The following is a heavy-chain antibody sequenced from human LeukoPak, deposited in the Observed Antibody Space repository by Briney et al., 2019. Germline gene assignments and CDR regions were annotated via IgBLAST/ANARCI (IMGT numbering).Heavy chain of an antibody. J-gene: IGHJ4*02. D-gene: IGHD3-10*01. CDR2: IYYSGST. CDR3: ARDRFGEEPGY. CDR1: GGSISSYY. V-gene: IGHV4-59*01. Sequence: SETLSLTCTVSGGSISSYYWSWIRQPPGKGLEWIGYIYYSGSTNYNPSLKSRVTISVDTSKNQFSLKLSSVTAADTAVYYCARDRFGEEPGYWGQGTLVTVSS.